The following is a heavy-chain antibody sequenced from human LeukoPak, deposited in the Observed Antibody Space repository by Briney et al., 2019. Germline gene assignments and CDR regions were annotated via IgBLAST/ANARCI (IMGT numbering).Heavy chain of an antibody. J-gene: IGHJ4*02. CDR2: INTDGTTT. CDR3: TRDIGVTAWGEWNY. CDR1: GFTFNSYW. V-gene: IGHV3-74*01. D-gene: IGHD2-15*01. Sequence: GGSLRLSCAASGFTFNSYWMHWVRQAPGKGLVWVSRINTDGTTTNYADSVKGRFTISRDNAENTLYLQMSSLRAEDTAVYYCTRDIGVTAWGEWNYWGQGTLVTVSS.